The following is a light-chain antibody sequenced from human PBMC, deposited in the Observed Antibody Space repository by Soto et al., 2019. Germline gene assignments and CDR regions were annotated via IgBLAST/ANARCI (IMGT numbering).Light chain of an antibody. V-gene: IGKV1-5*03. CDR3: QQYDSYSLRT. Sequence: DIQMTQSPSTLSASVGDRVTITCRASQTITTSLAWYQQKPGKAPKLLIYKASSLESGVPSRFSGSGSGTEFTLTIISLQPDDFATYYCQQYDSYSLRTFGQGTKVEI. CDR2: KAS. J-gene: IGKJ1*01. CDR1: QTITTS.